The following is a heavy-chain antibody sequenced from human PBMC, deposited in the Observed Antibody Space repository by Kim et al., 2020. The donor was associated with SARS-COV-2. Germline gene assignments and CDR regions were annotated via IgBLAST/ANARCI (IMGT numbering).Heavy chain of an antibody. D-gene: IGHD6-6*01. CDR1: GGSFSGYY. J-gene: IGHJ6*02. V-gene: IGHV4-34*01. CDR3: ARGRCPPGSKLVAHPLCYYYYGMDV. Sequence: SETLSLTCAVYGGSFSGYYWSWIRQPPGKGLEWIGEINHSGSTNYNPSLKSRVTISVDTSKNQFSLKLSSVTAADTAVYYCARGRCPPGSKLVAHPLCYYYYGMDVWGQGTTVTVSS. CDR2: INHSGST.